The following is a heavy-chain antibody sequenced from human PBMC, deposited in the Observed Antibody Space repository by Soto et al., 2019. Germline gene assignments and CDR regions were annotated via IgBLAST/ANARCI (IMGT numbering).Heavy chain of an antibody. Sequence: TGGSLRLSCAASGFTFDDYGMSWVRQAPGKGLEWVSGINWNGGSTGYADSVKGRFTIPRDNAKNSLYLQMNSLRAEDMALYYCARARIAAAGFDAFDIWGQGTMVTVSS. CDR2: INWNGGST. CDR1: GFTFDDYG. V-gene: IGHV3-20*04. D-gene: IGHD6-13*01. CDR3: ARARIAAAGFDAFDI. J-gene: IGHJ3*02.